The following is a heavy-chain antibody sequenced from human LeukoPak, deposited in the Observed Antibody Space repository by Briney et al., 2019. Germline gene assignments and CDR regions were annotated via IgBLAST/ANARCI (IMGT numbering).Heavy chain of an antibody. J-gene: IGHJ4*02. CDR2: INPNSGGT. V-gene: IGHV1-2*02. CDR1: GYTFTGYY. D-gene: IGHD4-17*01. Sequence: ASVKVSCKASGYTFTGYYMHWVRQAPGQGLEWMGWINPNSGGTNYAQKFQGRVTMTRDMSTSTVYMELSSLRSEDTAVYYCATDYGDYRKDYWGQGTLVTVSS. CDR3: ATDYGDYRKDY.